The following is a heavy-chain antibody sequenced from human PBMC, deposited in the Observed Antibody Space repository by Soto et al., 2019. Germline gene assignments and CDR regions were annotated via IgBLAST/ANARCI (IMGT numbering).Heavy chain of an antibody. CDR3: ARGLMGTGSYYNYYYYYGMDV. J-gene: IGHJ6*02. D-gene: IGHD3-10*01. CDR2: INPNSGGT. Sequence: ASVKVSCKASGYTFTGYYMHWVRQAPGQGLEWRGWINPNSGGTNYAQKFQGWVTMTRDTSISTAYMELSRLRSDDTAVYYCARGLMGTGSYYNYYYYYGMDVWGQGTTVTVSS. V-gene: IGHV1-2*04. CDR1: GYTFTGYY.